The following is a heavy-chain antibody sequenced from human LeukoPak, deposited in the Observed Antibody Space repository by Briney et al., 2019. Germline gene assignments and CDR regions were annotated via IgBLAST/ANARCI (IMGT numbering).Heavy chain of an antibody. V-gene: IGHV1-69*13. Sequence: SVKVSCKASGGTFSSYAISWVRQAPGQGLEWMGGIIPIFGTANYAQKFQGRVTINADESTSTAYMELSSLRSEDTAVYYCARDRPGGFWSGYYNEYFQHWGQGTLVTVSS. CDR3: ARDRPGGFWSGYYNEYFQH. D-gene: IGHD3-3*01. J-gene: IGHJ1*01. CDR2: IIPIFGTA. CDR1: GGTFSSYA.